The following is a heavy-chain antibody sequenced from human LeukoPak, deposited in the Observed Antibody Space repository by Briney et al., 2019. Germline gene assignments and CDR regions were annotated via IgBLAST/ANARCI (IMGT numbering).Heavy chain of an antibody. Sequence: RGSRRLSCAASGFTFSSYAMSWVHQAPGKGLEWVSAITSSGGGTLYADSVKGRFTISRDNSENTMYLQMNSLRAEDTAIYYCAKVNLVATGFYDCWGHGILVSVSS. CDR3: AKVNLVATGFYDC. CDR1: GFTFSSYA. CDR2: ITSSGGGT. V-gene: IGHV3-23*01. D-gene: IGHD2-15*01. J-gene: IGHJ4*01.